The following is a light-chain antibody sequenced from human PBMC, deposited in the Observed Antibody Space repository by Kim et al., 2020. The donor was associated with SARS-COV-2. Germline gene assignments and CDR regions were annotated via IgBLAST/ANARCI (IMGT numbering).Light chain of an antibody. J-gene: IGLJ2*01. CDR1: VLAKKY. CDR2: KDT. CDR3: YSAADNNLL. V-gene: IGLV3-27*01. Sequence: SGSPGQTARITCSGDVLAKKYARWFQQKPGHAPVLVIYKDTERPSGIPERFSGSSSGTKVTLTISGAQVDDEADYYCYSAADNNLLFGGGTQLTAL.